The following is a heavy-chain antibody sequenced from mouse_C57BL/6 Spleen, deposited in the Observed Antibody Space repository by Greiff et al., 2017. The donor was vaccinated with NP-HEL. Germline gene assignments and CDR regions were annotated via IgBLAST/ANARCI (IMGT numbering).Heavy chain of an antibody. J-gene: IGHJ3*01. Sequence: QVQLQQSGPELVKPGASVKISCKASGYAFSSSWMNWVKQRPGKGLEWIGRIYPGDGDTNYNGKFKGKATLTADKSSSTAYMQLSSLTSEDSAVYFCAFYYGYAFAYWGQGTLVTVSA. CDR3: AFYYGYAFAY. D-gene: IGHD2-2*01. CDR2: IYPGDGDT. CDR1: GYAFSSSW. V-gene: IGHV1-82*01.